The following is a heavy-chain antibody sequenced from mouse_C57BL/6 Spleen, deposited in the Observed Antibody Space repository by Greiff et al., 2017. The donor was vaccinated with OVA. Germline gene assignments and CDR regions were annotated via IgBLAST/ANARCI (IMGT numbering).Heavy chain of an antibody. CDR2: ISSGSCTI. Sequence: EVKLMESGGGLVKPGGSLKLSCAASGFTFSDSGMHWVRQAPEKGLEWVAYISSGSCTIYYADTVKGRFTISRDNAKNTLFLQMTSLMSEDTALYYCVRPGYYSAQAWFAYWGQGTLVTVS. J-gene: IGHJ3*01. CDR1: GFTFSDSG. D-gene: IGHD1-1*01. CDR3: VRPGYYSAQAWFAY. V-gene: IGHV5-17*01.